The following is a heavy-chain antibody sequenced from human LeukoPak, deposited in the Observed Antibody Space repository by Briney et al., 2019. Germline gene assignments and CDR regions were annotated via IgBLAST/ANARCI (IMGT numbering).Heavy chain of an antibody. Sequence: QTGGSLRLSCAASGFTFSSYWMSWVRQAPGKGLEWVANIKKDGSEKYYVDSVKGRFTISRDNAKNSLYLQMNSLRAEDTAVYYCARDLYRIVVVPHYFDYWGQGTLVTVSP. D-gene: IGHD3-22*01. J-gene: IGHJ4*02. CDR3: ARDLYRIVVVPHYFDY. CDR1: GFTFSSYW. V-gene: IGHV3-7*01. CDR2: IKKDGSEK.